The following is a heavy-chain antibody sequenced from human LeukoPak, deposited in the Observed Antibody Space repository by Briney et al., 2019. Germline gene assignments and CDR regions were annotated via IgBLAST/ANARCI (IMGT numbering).Heavy chain of an antibody. CDR3: ITAKSTGITVPFDY. Sequence: GGSLRLSCVASGFTFSTYNMNWVRQAPGKGLEWVSSISSGSNTIYYADSVKGRFTISRDNSKNTLYLQMNSLRAEDTAVYYCITAKSTGITVPFDYWGQGILVTVSS. V-gene: IGHV3-48*01. J-gene: IGHJ4*02. CDR1: GFTFSTYN. CDR2: ISSGSNTI. D-gene: IGHD1-14*01.